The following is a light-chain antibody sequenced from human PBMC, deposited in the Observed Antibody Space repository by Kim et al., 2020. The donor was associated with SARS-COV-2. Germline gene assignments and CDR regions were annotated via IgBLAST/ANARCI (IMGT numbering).Light chain of an antibody. CDR1: ELGDKY. V-gene: IGLV3-1*01. J-gene: IGLJ2*01. CDR2: QDI. Sequence: VSQGQTASITCSGDELGDKYVFWYQQKPGQSPVLVIYQDIKRPSGIPERFSASNSGNTATLTISGTQATDEADYYCQAWDSGTAVVFGGGTQLTVL. CDR3: QAWDSGTAVV.